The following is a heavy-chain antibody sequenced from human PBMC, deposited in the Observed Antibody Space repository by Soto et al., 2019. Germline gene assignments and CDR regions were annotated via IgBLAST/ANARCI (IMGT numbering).Heavy chain of an antibody. Sequence: GXSVKVSCPASGYTFIEYYMDWVRQAPGQGLEWMGMINPNGGSTSYTQKFQGRVTLTRDTSANTVYIELSSLTSDDTAVYYCARGPNRYSSSSLDYWGQGTLGT. J-gene: IGHJ4*02. CDR3: ARGPNRYSSSSLDY. CDR1: GYTFIEYY. V-gene: IGHV1-46*01. CDR2: INPNGGST. D-gene: IGHD6-6*01.